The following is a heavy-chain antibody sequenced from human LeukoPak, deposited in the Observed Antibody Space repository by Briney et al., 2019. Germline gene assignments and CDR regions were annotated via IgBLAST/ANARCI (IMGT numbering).Heavy chain of an antibody. Sequence: GGSLRLSCAASGFTFSSYGMHWVRQAPGKRLEWVAVISYDGSNKYYSDSVKGRFTISRDNSKNTLYLQMNSLRAEDTAVYYCAKYSSSSNDYYGMDVWGQGTTVTVSS. V-gene: IGHV3-30*18. D-gene: IGHD6-6*01. CDR2: ISYDGSNK. J-gene: IGHJ6*02. CDR1: GFTFSSYG. CDR3: AKYSSSSNDYYGMDV.